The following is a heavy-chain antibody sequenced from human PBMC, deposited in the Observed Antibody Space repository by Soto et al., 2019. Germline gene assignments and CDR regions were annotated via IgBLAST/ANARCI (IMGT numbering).Heavy chain of an antibody. D-gene: IGHD3-10*01. CDR3: ARDSREWFGEEIYFDY. J-gene: IGHJ4*02. V-gene: IGHV4-30-4*01. CDR1: GGSISSGDYY. CDR2: IYYSGST. Sequence: SETLSLTCTVSGGSISSGDYYWSWIRQPPGKGLEWIGYIYYSGSTYYNPSLKSRVTISVDTSKNQFSLKLSSVTAADTAVYYCARDSREWFGEEIYFDYWGQGTLVTVSS.